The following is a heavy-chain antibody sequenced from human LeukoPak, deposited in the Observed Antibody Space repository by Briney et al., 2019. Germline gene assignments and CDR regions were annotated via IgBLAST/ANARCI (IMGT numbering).Heavy chain of an antibody. D-gene: IGHD3-10*01. CDR2: IIPIFGTA. Sequence: SVKVSCKASGGTFSSYAISWVRQAPGQGLEWMGGIIPIFGTANYAQKFQGRVTITRNTSISTVSMELNSQTSEDTAVYYCARTLLWFDFYYYYMDVWGKGTTVTVSS. V-gene: IGHV1-69*05. J-gene: IGHJ6*03. CDR1: GGTFSSYA. CDR3: ARTLLWFDFYYYYMDV.